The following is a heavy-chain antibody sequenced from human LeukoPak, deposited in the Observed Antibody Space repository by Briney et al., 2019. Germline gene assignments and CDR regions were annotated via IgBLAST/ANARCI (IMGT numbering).Heavy chain of an antibody. D-gene: IGHD3-3*01. J-gene: IGHJ6*03. CDR1: GGSFSGYY. CDR2: INHSGST. V-gene: IGHV4-34*01. CDR3: ARGRITIFGVVIYYYYYMDV. Sequence: SETLSLTCAVYGGSFSGYYWSWIRQPPGKGLEWIGEINHSGSTNYNPSLKSRVTISVDTSKNQFSLKLSSVTAADTAVYYCARGRITIFGVVIYYYYYMDVRGKGTTVTVSS.